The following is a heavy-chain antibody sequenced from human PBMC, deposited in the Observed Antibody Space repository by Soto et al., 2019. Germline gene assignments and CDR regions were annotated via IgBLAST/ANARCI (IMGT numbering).Heavy chain of an antibody. V-gene: IGHV3-23*01. CDR3: TKMGTISCYMDYFDY. J-gene: IGHJ4*02. Sequence: DVQLLESGGGLVQPGGSLRLSCAASGINFRTYAMTWVRQAPGKGLEWVAVISASGITYYAESVKGRFTISRDMSNNTVFLEKNSLRVEDPAIYYCTKMGTISCYMDYFDYWGRGSLVTVSS. CDR1: GINFRTYA. CDR2: ISASGIT. D-gene: IGHD5-12*01.